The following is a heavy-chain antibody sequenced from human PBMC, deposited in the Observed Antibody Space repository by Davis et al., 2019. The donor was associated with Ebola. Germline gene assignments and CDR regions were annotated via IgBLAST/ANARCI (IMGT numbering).Heavy chain of an antibody. D-gene: IGHD7-27*01. J-gene: IGHJ4*02. Sequence: MPSETLSLTCAVYGGSFSGYYWSWIRQPPGKGLEWIGYIYYSGSTNYNPSLKSRVTISVDTSKNQFSLELSSVTAADTAVYYCARLYWGGDYWGQGTLVTVSS. CDR2: IYYSGST. CDR3: ARLYWGGDY. CDR1: GGSFSGYY. V-gene: IGHV4-59*12.